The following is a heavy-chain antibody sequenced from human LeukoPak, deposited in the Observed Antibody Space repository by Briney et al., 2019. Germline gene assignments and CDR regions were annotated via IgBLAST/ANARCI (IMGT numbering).Heavy chain of an antibody. CDR3: AEGIRDCTNGVCSNWFDP. Sequence: PSETLSLTCAVYGGCLSGNYWSWIRQPPGKGVEWIGEINQSRSTNYNPSLKSRVTIPVDTSKNQFSLTLSSETPADTVFYYAAEGIRDCTNGVCSNWFDPWGQGTLVTVSS. CDR2: INQSRST. J-gene: IGHJ5*02. CDR1: GGCLSGNY. V-gene: IGHV4-34*01. D-gene: IGHD2-8*01.